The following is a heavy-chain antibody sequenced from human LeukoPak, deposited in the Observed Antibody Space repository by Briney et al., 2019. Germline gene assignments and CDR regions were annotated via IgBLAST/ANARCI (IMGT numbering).Heavy chain of an antibody. CDR1: GGTFSSYA. J-gene: IGHJ3*02. CDR2: IIPIFGTA. CDR3: ASPMAHGGSGSPHDAFDI. Sequence: SVKVSCKASGGTFSSYAISWVRQAPGQGLEWMGGIIPIFGTANYAQKFQGRVTITADESTSTAYMELSSLRSEDTAVHYCASPMAHGGSGSPHDAFDIWGQGTMVTVSS. D-gene: IGHD5-12*01. V-gene: IGHV1-69*13.